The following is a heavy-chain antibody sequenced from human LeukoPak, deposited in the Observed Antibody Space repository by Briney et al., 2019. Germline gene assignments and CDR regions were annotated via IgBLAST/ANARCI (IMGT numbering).Heavy chain of an antibody. J-gene: IGHJ5*02. Sequence: GGSLRLSCAASGFIFSNYAMSWVRQAPGEGLEWVSGISGSGDSSYYADSVKGRFTISRDNSGNTLYLQMNSLRAEDTAVYYCARGLMYYDSSGYYYSIGSSNWFDPWGQGTLVTVSS. CDR2: ISGSGDSS. CDR3: ARGLMYYDSSGYYYSIGSSNWFDP. V-gene: IGHV3-23*01. D-gene: IGHD3-22*01. CDR1: GFIFSNYA.